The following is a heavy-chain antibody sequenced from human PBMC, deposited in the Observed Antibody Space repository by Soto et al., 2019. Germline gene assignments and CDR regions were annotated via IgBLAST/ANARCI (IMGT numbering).Heavy chain of an antibody. CDR1: GGTFSSYA. CDR2: IIPIFGTA. V-gene: IGHV1-69*05. CDR3: ARGVVNYYYGMDV. Sequence: SVKVSCKASGGTFSSYAISWVRQAPGQGLEWMGGIIPIFGTANYAQKFQGRVTMTRNTSISTAYMELSSLRSEDTAVYYCARGVVNYYYGMDVWGQGTTVTVSS. J-gene: IGHJ6*02. D-gene: IGHD2-15*01.